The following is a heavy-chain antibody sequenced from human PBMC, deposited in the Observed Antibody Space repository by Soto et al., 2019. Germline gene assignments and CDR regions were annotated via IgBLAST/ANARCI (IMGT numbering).Heavy chain of an antibody. Sequence: PSETLSLTCTVSGGSISSHYWSWIRQPPGKGLEWIGYIYYSGSTNYNPSLKSRVTISVDTSKNQFSLKLSSVTAADTAVYYCARDIGYYDSSGHFDYWGQGTLVTVSS. CDR3: ARDIGYYDSSGHFDY. D-gene: IGHD3-22*01. CDR2: IYYSGST. J-gene: IGHJ4*02. CDR1: GGSISSHY. V-gene: IGHV4-59*11.